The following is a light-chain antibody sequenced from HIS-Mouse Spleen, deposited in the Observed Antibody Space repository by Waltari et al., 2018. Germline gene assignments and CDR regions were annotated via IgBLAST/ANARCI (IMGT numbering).Light chain of an antibody. CDR1: SLRSYY. CDR2: GKN. Sequence: AVSVALGQTVRITCQGDSLRSYYASWYQQKPGQAAVLVIYGKNNRPSGIPDRFSGSSSGNTASLTITGAQAEDEADYYCNSRDSSGNHYVFGTGTKVTVL. V-gene: IGLV3-19*01. J-gene: IGLJ1*01. CDR3: NSRDSSGNHYV.